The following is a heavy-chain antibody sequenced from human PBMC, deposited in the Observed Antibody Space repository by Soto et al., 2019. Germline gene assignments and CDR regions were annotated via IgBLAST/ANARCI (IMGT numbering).Heavy chain of an antibody. V-gene: IGHV3-21*01. CDR3: ARRTGSSWHPPDY. CDR1: GFTFSSYS. Sequence: PGGSLGLSCAASGFTFSSYSMNWVRQAPGKGLEWVSSISSSSSYIYYADSVKGRFTISRDNAKNSLYLQMNSLRAEDTAVYYCARRTGSSWHPPDYWGQGTLVTVSS. CDR2: ISSSSSYI. D-gene: IGHD6-13*01. J-gene: IGHJ4*02.